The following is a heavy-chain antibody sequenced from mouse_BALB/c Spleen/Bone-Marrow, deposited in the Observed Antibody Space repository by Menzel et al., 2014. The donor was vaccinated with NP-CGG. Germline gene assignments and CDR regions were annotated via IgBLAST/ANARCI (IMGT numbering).Heavy chain of an antibody. V-gene: IGHV5-17*02. CDR2: ISRVSSTI. Sequence: EGHLGGSGGGLVQPGGSRKLSRAASGFTFSSFGMHWVRQAPEKGLGWVAYISRVSSTIYYGDTVKGRFTISRDNPKNTLFLQMTSLRSEDTAIYYCARGGNWTRNYFDYWGQGTTLTVSS. CDR3: ARGGNWTRNYFDY. CDR1: GFTFSSFG. D-gene: IGHD4-1*01. J-gene: IGHJ2*01.